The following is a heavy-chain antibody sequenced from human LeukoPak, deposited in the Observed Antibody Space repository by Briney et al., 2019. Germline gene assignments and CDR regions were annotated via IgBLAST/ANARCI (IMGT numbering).Heavy chain of an antibody. V-gene: IGHV3-30-3*01. D-gene: IGHD1-26*01. CDR3: AREGWEPLGPRYYYYGMDV. CDR2: ISYDGSNK. J-gene: IGHJ6*02. CDR1: GFTFSSYA. Sequence: GGSLRLSCAASGFTFSSYAMHWVRQAPGKGLEWVAVISYDGSNKYYADSVKGRFTISRDNSKNTLYLQMNSLRAEDTAVYYCAREGWEPLGPRYYYYGMDVWGQGTTVTVPS.